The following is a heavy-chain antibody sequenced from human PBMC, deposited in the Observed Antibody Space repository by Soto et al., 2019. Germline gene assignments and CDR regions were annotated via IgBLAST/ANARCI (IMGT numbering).Heavy chain of an antibody. CDR3: ATASAV. D-gene: IGHD3-10*01. V-gene: IGHV3-72*01. CDR2: SRSKANSYTT. J-gene: IGHJ4*02. CDR1: GFTLSDHH. Sequence: ELQLVESGGGLVQPGGPLRLSCAASGFTLSDHHMDWIRQAPGKGLEWVGRSRSKANSYTTEYAASVKGRFTISRDDSKNSLYLQMNSLKIEETALYYCATASAVWGQGTLVTVSS.